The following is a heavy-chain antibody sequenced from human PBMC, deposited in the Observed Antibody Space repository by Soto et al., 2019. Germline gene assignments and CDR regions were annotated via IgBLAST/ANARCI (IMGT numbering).Heavy chain of an antibody. Sequence: AGGSLRLSCTDYVFSFSPYAMTWVRQAPGKGLEWVSSIRDSGTITYYADSVKGRFTISRDNSKNTIFLQMNSLRAEDTALYYCAKGLAASVRCFDPWGQGTMVTVSS. J-gene: IGHJ5*02. CDR3: AKGLAASVRCFDP. CDR2: IRDSGTIT. V-gene: IGHV3-23*01. D-gene: IGHD6-13*01. CDR1: VFSFSPYA.